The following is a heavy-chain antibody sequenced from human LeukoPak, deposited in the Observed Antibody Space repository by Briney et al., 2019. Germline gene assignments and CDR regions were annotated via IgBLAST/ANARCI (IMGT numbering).Heavy chain of an antibody. Sequence: SETLSLTCAVYGGSFSGYYWSWIRQPPGKGLEWIGEINHSGSTNYNPSLKSRVTISVDTSKNQFSLKLSSVTAADTAVYYCARGRVDTAGILEGCDYWGQGTLVTASS. CDR3: ARGRVDTAGILEGCDY. J-gene: IGHJ4*02. CDR1: GGSFSGYY. V-gene: IGHV4-34*01. CDR2: INHSGST. D-gene: IGHD5-18*01.